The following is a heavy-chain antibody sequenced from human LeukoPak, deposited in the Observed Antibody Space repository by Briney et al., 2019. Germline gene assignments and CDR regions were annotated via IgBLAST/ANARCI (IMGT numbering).Heavy chain of an antibody. CDR1: GYSISSGYY. D-gene: IGHD3-3*01. J-gene: IGHJ6*03. Sequence: SETLSLTCAVSGYSISSGYYWGWIRQPPGKGLGWIGSIYHSGSTYYNPSLKSRVTISVDTSKNQFSLKLSSVTAADTAVYYCARPYYDFWSGYYKYYYMDVWGKGTTVTVSS. V-gene: IGHV4-38-2*01. CDR3: ARPYYDFWSGYYKYYYMDV. CDR2: IYHSGST.